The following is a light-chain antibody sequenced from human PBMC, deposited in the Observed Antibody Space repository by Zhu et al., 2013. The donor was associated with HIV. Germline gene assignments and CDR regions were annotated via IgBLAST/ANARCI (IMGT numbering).Light chain of an antibody. Sequence: DIVMTQSPLSLPVTPGEPASISCRSSQSLLNRNGNNYLDWYLQKPGQSPQLLIYSGSNRASGVPDRFSGSGSGTDFTLKISRVEAEDVGVYYCMQALETWTFGQGTKVEIK. V-gene: IGKV2-28*01. J-gene: IGKJ1*01. CDR3: MQALETWT. CDR1: QSLLNRNGNNY. CDR2: SGS.